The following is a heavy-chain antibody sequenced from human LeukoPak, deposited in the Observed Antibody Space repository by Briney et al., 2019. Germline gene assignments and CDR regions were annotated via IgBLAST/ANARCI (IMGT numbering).Heavy chain of an antibody. CDR3: ARVPYYYDSSGYHNDAFDI. J-gene: IGHJ3*02. CDR1: GFTFSSYW. V-gene: IGHV3-7*04. Sequence: GGSLRLSCAASGFTFSSYWMSWVRQAPGRGLEWVANIKQDGSEKYYVDSVKGRFTISRDNAKNSLYLQMNSLRAEDTAVYYCARVPYYYDSSGYHNDAFDIWGQGTMVTVSS. D-gene: IGHD3-22*01. CDR2: IKQDGSEK.